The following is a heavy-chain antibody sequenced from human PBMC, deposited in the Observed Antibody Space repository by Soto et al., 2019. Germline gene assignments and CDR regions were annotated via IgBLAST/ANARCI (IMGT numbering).Heavy chain of an antibody. CDR1: GFTFSSYA. CDR3: ARGYSYGLTPVWFDP. Sequence: QVQLVESGGGVVQPGRSLRLSCAASGFTFSSYAMHWVRQAPGKGLEWVAVISYDGSNKYYADSVKGRFTISRDNSKNTLYRQMNSLRAEDTAVYYCARGYSYGLTPVWFDPWGQGTLVTVSS. V-gene: IGHV3-30-3*01. CDR2: ISYDGSNK. D-gene: IGHD5-18*01. J-gene: IGHJ5*02.